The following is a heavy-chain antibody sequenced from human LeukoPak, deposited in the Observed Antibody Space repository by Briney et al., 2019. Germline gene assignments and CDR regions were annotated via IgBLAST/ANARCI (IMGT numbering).Heavy chain of an antibody. V-gene: IGHV4-34*01. D-gene: IGHD4-17*01. J-gene: IGHJ4*02. CDR3: ARGPRRTTVTTFDY. Sequence: SETLSLTCAVYGGSFSGYYWSWIRQPPGKGLEWIGEINHSESTNYNPSLKSRVTISVDTSKDQFSLKLSSVTAADTAVYYCARGPRRTTVTTFDYWGQGTLVTVSS. CDR1: GGSFSGYY. CDR2: INHSEST.